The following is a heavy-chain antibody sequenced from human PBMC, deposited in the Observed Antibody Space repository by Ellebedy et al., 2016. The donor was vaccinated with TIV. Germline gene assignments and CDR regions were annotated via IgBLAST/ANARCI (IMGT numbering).Heavy chain of an antibody. D-gene: IGHD3-10*01. Sequence: SETLSLXCTVSGGSISSYYWSWIRQPPGKGLEWIGYIYYSGSTNYNPSLKSRVTISVDTSKNQFSLKLSSVTAADTAVYYCARVDYRYDYYMDVWGKGTTVTVSS. V-gene: IGHV4-59*12. CDR3: ARVDYRYDYYMDV. J-gene: IGHJ6*03. CDR1: GGSISSYY. CDR2: IYYSGST.